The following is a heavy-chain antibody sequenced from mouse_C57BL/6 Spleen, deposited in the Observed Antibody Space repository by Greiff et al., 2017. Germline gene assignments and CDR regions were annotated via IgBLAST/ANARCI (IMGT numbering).Heavy chain of an antibody. D-gene: IGHD4-1*01. CDR2: IYPGDGDT. J-gene: IGHJ4*01. Sequence: VQLQQSGPELVKPGASVKISCKASGYAFSSSWMNWVKQRPGKGLEWIGRIYPGDGDTNYNGKFKGKATLTADKSSSTACMQLSSLTSEDSAVYFCARLANWGGYAMDYWGQGTSVTVSS. CDR1: GYAFSSSW. V-gene: IGHV1-82*01. CDR3: ARLANWGGYAMDY.